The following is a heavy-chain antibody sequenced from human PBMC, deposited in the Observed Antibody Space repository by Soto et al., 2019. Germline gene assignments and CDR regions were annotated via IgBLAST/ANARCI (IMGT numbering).Heavy chain of an antibody. CDR1: GRSVIGYC. Sequence: ETLSLTCSVSGRSVIGYCWNWGRQTPEEGREWMGYGCYGGHTRYNPSLSSRVTISLNMPKSQFSLHLNSLTATDTATYFCARWNPSPRTFDYWGQGIRVTVSS. CDR3: ARWNPSPRTFDY. V-gene: IGHV4-59*08. J-gene: IGHJ4*02. CDR2: GCYGGHT. D-gene: IGHD1-1*01.